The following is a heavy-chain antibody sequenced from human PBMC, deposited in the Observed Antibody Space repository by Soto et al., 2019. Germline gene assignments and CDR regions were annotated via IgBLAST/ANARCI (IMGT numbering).Heavy chain of an antibody. V-gene: IGHV3-66*01. CDR3: ATGALPEEFDAFDI. CDR2: IYRNGKT. Sequence: GGSLRLSCAVSGITLSTNYMTWVRQAPGKGLDWVSVIYRNGKTYYSDSVKGRFIVSRDNSMNTLYLQMNNLRAEDTAVYYCATGALPEEFDAFDIWGQGTMVTV. J-gene: IGHJ3*02. D-gene: IGHD7-27*01. CDR1: GITLSTNY.